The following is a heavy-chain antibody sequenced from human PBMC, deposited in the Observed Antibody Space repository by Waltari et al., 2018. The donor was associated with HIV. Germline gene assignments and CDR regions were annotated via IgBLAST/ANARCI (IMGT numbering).Heavy chain of an antibody. J-gene: IGHJ6*02. D-gene: IGHD3-22*01. Sequence: QVQLVESGGGVVQPGRSLSLYCAASGFTFSSYTMHWVRQAPGKGLEWVAVISYDGSNKYYADSVKGRFTISRDNSKNTLYLQMNSLRAEDTAVYYCAAEYDSNGMDVWGQGTTVTVSS. CDR1: GFTFSSYT. V-gene: IGHV3-30-3*01. CDR2: ISYDGSNK. CDR3: AAEYDSNGMDV.